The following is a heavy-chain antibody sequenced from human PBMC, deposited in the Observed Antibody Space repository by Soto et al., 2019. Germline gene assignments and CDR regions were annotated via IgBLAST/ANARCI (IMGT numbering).Heavy chain of an antibody. D-gene: IGHD3-10*01. J-gene: IGHJ6*02. Sequence: QVQLVQSGAEVKKPGSSVKVSCKASGGTFSSYTISWVRQAPGQGLEWMGRIIPILGIANYAQKFQGRVTITADKSTSTAYMELSSLRSEDTAVYYCAREGGYGSGSVRNYYGMDVWGQGTTVTVSS. V-gene: IGHV1-69*08. CDR2: IIPILGIA. CDR1: GGTFSSYT. CDR3: AREGGYGSGSVRNYYGMDV.